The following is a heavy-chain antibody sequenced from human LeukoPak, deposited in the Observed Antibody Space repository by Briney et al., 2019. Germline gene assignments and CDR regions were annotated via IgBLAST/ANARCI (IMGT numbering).Heavy chain of an antibody. D-gene: IGHD3-22*01. J-gene: IGHJ4*02. V-gene: IGHV3-33*01. CDR2: IWYDGSNK. CDR1: GFTFSSYG. CDR3: ARVNYYDSSGYPPDY. Sequence: GRSLRLSCAASGFTFSSYGMHWVRQAPGKGLEWVAVIWYDGSNKYYADSVKGRFTISRDNSKNTLYLQMNSLRAEDTAVYYCARVNYYDSSGYPPDYWGQGTLVIVSS.